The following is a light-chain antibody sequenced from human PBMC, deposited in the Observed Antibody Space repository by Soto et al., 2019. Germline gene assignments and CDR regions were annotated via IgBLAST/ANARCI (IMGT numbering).Light chain of an antibody. Sequence: QSALTQPASXXXXXGQSITISCTGTSSDVGGYNYVSWYQQHPGKAPKLMIYEVSNRPSGVSNRFSGSKSGNTASLTISGLQAEDEADYYCSSYTSSSLYVFGTGTKLTVL. V-gene: IGLV2-14*01. CDR1: SSDVGGYNY. CDR3: SSYTSSSLYV. J-gene: IGLJ1*01. CDR2: EVS.